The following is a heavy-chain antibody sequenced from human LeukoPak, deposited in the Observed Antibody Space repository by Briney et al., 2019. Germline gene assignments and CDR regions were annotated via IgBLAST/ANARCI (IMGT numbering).Heavy chain of an antibody. J-gene: IGHJ4*02. Sequence: SVKVFCKASGGTFSSYAISWVRQAPGQGLEWMGRIIPILGIANYAQKFQGRVTITADKSTSTAYMELSSLRSEDTAVYYCARAFFGVVTGDYWGQGTLVTVSS. V-gene: IGHV1-69*04. CDR3: ARAFFGVVTGDY. CDR2: IIPILGIA. CDR1: GGTFSSYA. D-gene: IGHD3-3*01.